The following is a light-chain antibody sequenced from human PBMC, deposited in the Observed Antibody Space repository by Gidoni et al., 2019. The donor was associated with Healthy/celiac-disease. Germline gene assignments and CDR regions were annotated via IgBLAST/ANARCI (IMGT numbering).Light chain of an antibody. J-gene: IGKJ1*01. CDR3: QHQWT. CDR1: QSISSW. CDR2: KAS. Sequence: DIHMTQSHSPISASVVDRVTIPCRASQSISSWLAWYQQKPGKARKLLIYKASSVESGVPSRFSGSGSGTEFTLTISSLQPDDFATYYCQHQWTFGQGTKVEIK. V-gene: IGKV1-5*03.